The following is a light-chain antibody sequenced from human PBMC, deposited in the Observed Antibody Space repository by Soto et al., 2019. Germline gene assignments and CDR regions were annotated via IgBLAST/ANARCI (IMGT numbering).Light chain of an antibody. J-gene: IGKJ1*01. Sequence: EIVLTQSPCTLSLSPGERATLSCRASQSVSNSYLAWYQQKPGQAPRLLFYGASRRATGIPDRFSGSGSGTDFTLTISRLEPEDFAVYYCQQHGSSPPTFGQGTKVEIK. CDR1: QSVSNSY. CDR3: QQHGSSPPT. CDR2: GAS. V-gene: IGKV3-20*01.